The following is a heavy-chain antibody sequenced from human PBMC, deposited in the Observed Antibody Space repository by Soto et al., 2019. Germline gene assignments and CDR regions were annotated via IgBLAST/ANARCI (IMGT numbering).Heavy chain of an antibody. V-gene: IGHV3-23*01. J-gene: IGHJ4*02. CDR1: GFTFSTYA. CDR2: ISGSGGST. CDR3: AKNWDTTSSSSSH. Sequence: EVQLLESGGGLVQPGGSLRLSCAASGFTFSTYAMSWVRQAPGKGLEWVSAISGSGGSTYYADSVKGRFTISRDTSKKTLYLQMNSLRAEDTAVYYCAKNWDTTSSSSSHWGQGTLVTVSS. D-gene: IGHD6-6*01.